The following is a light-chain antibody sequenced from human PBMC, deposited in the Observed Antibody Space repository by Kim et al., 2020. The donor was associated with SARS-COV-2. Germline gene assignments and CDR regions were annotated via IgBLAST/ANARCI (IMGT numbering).Light chain of an antibody. CDR1: KLGEKY. V-gene: IGLV3-1*01. CDR2: QDT. CDR3: QTWDSITVV. Sequence: VSPGQTTSITCSGDKLGEKYACWYQQKPGQSPVLVIYQDTKRPSGIPERFSGSNSGNTATLTISGTQAMDEADYYCQTWDSITVVFGGGTKLTVL. J-gene: IGLJ2*01.